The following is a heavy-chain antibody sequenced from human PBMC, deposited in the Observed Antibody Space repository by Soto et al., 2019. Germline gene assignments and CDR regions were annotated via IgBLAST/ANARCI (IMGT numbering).Heavy chain of an antibody. CDR3: ERDVPGMDV. J-gene: IGHJ6*02. CDR2: ISNDGGIE. Sequence: QVQLVQSGGGVVQPGRSLRLCCAASGFTLSDFAMHWVRQAPGKGLEWVARISNDGGIEHYEDSVRGRFTISRDNSKHMLYLQMTSLSVEDTAVYYCERDVPGMDVWGQGTTVTVSS. CDR1: GFTLSDFA. V-gene: IGHV3-30-3*01.